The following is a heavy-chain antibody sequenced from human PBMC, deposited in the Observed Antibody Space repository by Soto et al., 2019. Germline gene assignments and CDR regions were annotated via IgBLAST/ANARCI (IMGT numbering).Heavy chain of an antibody. CDR3: AGRPEIHPR. CDR1: GGSTSSSDW. J-gene: IGHJ4*02. V-gene: IGHV4-4*02. Sequence: QVHLQESGPGLVKPSETLSLTCAISGGSTSSSDWWTWVRQPPGEGLEWIGEIHRDGVTNYNSSLKSRITISLDKSRNQFSLSLTSVTDADAAVYFCAGRPEIHPRWGQGILVPVSS. CDR2: IHRDGVT. D-gene: IGHD1-26*01.